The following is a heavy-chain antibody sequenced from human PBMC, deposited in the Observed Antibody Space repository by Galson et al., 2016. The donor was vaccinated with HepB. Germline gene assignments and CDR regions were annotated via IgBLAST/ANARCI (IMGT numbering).Heavy chain of an antibody. V-gene: IGHV3-9*01. CDR3: ARGETGTTLD. CDR2: ISSNSDSI. Sequence: SLRLSCAASSGFAFDDYALHWVRQAPGKGLEWVSGISSNSDSIGYADSVKGRFTISRDNRKNSLYLQMNSLRIEDTAVYYCARGETGTTLDWGQGSLVTVSS. CDR1: GFAFDDYA. D-gene: IGHD1-7*01. J-gene: IGHJ4*02.